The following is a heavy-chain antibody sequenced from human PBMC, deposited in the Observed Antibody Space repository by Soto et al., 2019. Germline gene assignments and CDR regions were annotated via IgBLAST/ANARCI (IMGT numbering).Heavy chain of an antibody. D-gene: IGHD1-1*01. CDR1: GSSISGFY. CDR2: IYAPGTT. V-gene: IGHV4-4*07. CDR3: VRDGTKTLRDWFDP. Sequence: SETLLLTCTVSGSSISGFYWSWIRKSAGQGLEWIGRIYAPGTTDYNPSLKSRVMMSVDTSKKQFSLKLRSVTAADTAVYYCVRDGTKTLRDWFDPWGQGISVTVS. J-gene: IGHJ5*02.